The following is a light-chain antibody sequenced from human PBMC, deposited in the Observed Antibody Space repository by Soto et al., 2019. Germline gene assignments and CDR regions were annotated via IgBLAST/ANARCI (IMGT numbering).Light chain of an antibody. CDR3: SAYTARSTLV. CDR2: DVS. Sequence: QSALTQPASVSGSPGQSITISCTGTSRDVGGYNYVSWYQQHPGKVPKLMIFDVSNRPSGISSRFSGSRSGNTASLTISGLQSEDEGDYYCSAYTARSTLVFGGGTKVTVL. J-gene: IGLJ3*02. CDR1: SRDVGGYNY. V-gene: IGLV2-14*03.